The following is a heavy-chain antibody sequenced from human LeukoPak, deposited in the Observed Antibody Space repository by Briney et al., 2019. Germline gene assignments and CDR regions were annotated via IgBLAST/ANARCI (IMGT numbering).Heavy chain of an antibody. Sequence: SETLSLTCTVSGGSISSGGSYWSWIRQHPGKGLEWIGYIYHSGSTDYNPSLKSRVTISVDTSENQFSLNLSSVTAADTAVYYCARYYYDSSGYSHGMDVWGQGTTVTVSS. CDR2: IYHSGST. CDR3: ARYYYDSSGYSHGMDV. CDR1: GGSISSGGSY. D-gene: IGHD3-22*01. J-gene: IGHJ6*02. V-gene: IGHV4-31*03.